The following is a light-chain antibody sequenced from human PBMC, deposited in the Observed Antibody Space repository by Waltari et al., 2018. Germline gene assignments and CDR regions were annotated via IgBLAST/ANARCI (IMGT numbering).Light chain of an antibody. CDR2: AAS. J-gene: IGKJ1*01. V-gene: IGKV3-15*01. CDR3: QQYNDWPRT. CDR1: QSSNTN. Sequence: EIVMTQSPGTLYMSPGERATLSCRASQSSNTNLAWCQKKPGQSPRLVISAASTRATGLQARFSCRGSGTEFTLTISSLQSEDVAVYYCQQYNDWPRTFGQGTKVEIK.